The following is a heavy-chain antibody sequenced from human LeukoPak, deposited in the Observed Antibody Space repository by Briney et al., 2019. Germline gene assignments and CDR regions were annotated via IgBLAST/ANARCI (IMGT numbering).Heavy chain of an antibody. D-gene: IGHD6-13*01. CDR3: ARSPIAAAGTGVLNYYYYMDV. CDR1: GYTFTVYY. J-gene: IGHJ6*03. CDR2: INPNSGGT. Sequence: ASVKVSCKASGYTFTVYYMHWVRQAPGQGLEWMGWINPNSGGTNYAQKFQGRVTMTRDTSISTAYMELSRLRSDDTAVYYCARSPIAAAGTGVLNYYYYMDVWGKGTTVTVSS. V-gene: IGHV1-2*02.